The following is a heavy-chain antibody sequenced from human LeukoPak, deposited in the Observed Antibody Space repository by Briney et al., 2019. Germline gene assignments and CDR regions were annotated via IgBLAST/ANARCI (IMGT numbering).Heavy chain of an antibody. Sequence: SVKVSCKASGGTFSSYAISWVRQAPGQGLEWMGRIIPILGIANYAQKFQGRVTITADKSTSTAYMELSSLRSEDTAVYYCARAHYYDSSGYVRLQHGGQGTLVTVSS. CDR2: IIPILGIA. CDR3: ARAHYYDSSGYVRLQH. D-gene: IGHD3-22*01. CDR1: GGTFSSYA. V-gene: IGHV1-69*04. J-gene: IGHJ1*01.